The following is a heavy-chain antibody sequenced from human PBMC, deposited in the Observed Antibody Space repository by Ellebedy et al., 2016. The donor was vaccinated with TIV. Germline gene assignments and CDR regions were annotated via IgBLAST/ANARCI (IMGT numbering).Heavy chain of an antibody. Sequence: SETLSLTCAVYGGSFSGYYWSWIRQPPGKGLEWIGEINHSGSTNYNPSLKSRVTISVDTSKNQFSLKLSSVTAADTAVYYCAREPDIVATWTGGMDVWGQGTTVTVSS. CDR2: INHSGST. CDR3: AREPDIVATWTGGMDV. CDR1: GGSFSGYY. J-gene: IGHJ6*02. V-gene: IGHV4-34*01. D-gene: IGHD5-12*01.